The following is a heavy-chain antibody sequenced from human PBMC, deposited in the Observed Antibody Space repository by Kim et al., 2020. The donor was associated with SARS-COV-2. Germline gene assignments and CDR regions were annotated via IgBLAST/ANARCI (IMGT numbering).Heavy chain of an antibody. V-gene: IGHV4-61*01. CDR3: ARAGLRYFDWLTGPYYLDY. CDR1: GGSVSSGSYY. Sequence: SETLSLTCTVSGGSVSSGSYYWSWIRQPPGKGLEWIGYIYYSGSTNYNPSLKSRVTISVDTSKNQFSLKLSSVTAADTAVYYCARAGLRYFDWLTGPYYLDYWGQGTLVTVSS. D-gene: IGHD3-9*01. J-gene: IGHJ4*02. CDR2: IYYSGST.